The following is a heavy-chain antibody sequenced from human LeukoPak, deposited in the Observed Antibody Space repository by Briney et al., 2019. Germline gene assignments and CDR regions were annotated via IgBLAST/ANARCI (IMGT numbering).Heavy chain of an antibody. J-gene: IGHJ3*02. Sequence: ASVKVSCKASGYTFAGYYMHWVRQAPGQGLEGMGWINPDICGTNYAQKFQGRGTMTRDTSITTAYMELSSLRFDDTAVYYCARGDAFDIWGQGTMVTVSS. CDR3: ARGDAFDI. CDR2: INPDICGT. CDR1: GYTFAGYY. V-gene: IGHV1-2*02.